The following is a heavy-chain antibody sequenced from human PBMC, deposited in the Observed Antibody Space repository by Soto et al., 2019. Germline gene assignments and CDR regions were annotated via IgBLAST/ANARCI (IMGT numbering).Heavy chain of an antibody. CDR3: AKDSMVRGVIIPT. Sequence: PGGSLRLSCAASGFPFSSYAMSWVRQPPGKGLEWVSAISGSGSDTYYADSVKGRFTISRDNSKNTLYLQINSLRAEDTAFYYCAKDSMVRGVIIPTWGQGTLVTVSS. CDR2: ISGSGSDT. CDR1: GFPFSSYA. J-gene: IGHJ5*02. D-gene: IGHD3-10*01. V-gene: IGHV3-23*01.